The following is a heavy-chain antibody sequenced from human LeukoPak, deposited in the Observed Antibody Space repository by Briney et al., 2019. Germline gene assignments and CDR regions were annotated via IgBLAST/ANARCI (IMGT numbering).Heavy chain of an antibody. CDR3: AREAPSYDSSGYAIDY. CDR2: IYYSGST. V-gene: IGHV4-59*01. D-gene: IGHD3-22*01. CDR1: GGSISSYY. J-gene: IGHJ4*02. Sequence: SETLSLTCTVSGGSISSYYWSWIRQPPGKGLGWIGYIYYSGSTNYNPSLKSRVTISVDTSKNQFSLKLSSVTAAGTAVYYCAREAPSYDSSGYAIDYWGQGTLVTVSS.